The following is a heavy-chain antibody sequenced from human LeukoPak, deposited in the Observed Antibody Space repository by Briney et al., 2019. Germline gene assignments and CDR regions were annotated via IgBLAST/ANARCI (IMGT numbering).Heavy chain of an antibody. J-gene: IGHJ4*02. D-gene: IGHD5-18*01. Sequence: SETLSLTCSVSGGSISSSSYYWGWIRQPPGKGLEWIGSIHYSGSTYYNASLKSRVTISVDTSKNQFSLKMSSLTAADTAVYYCARSTGYSYGLNDYWGQGTLVTVSS. CDR1: GGSISSSSYY. CDR2: IHYSGST. CDR3: ARSTGYSYGLNDY. V-gene: IGHV4-39*07.